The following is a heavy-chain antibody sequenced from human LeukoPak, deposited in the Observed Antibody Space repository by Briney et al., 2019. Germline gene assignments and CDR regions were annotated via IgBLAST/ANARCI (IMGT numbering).Heavy chain of an antibody. CDR1: GGTFSSYA. CDR3: ARGVAAGQYYSDY. CDR2: IIPIFGTA. Sequence: SVKVSCKASGGTFSSYAISWVRQAPGQGLEWMGEIIPIFGTANYAQKFQGRVTITADESTSTAYMELSSLRSEDTAVYYCARGVAAGQYYSDYWGQGTLVTVSS. J-gene: IGHJ4*02. V-gene: IGHV1-69*01. D-gene: IGHD6-13*01.